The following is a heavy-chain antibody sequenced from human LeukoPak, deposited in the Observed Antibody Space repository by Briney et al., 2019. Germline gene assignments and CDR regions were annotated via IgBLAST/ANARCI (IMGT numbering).Heavy chain of an antibody. V-gene: IGHV3-7*01. D-gene: IGHD6-13*01. J-gene: IGHJ5*02. CDR2: IKQDGSEK. CDR1: GFTFSSYW. CDR3: ARDGGMVYAAAGTGWFDP. Sequence: GRSLRLSCAASGFTFSSYWMSWVRQAPGKGLEWEANIKQDGSEKYYVDSVKGRFTISRDNAKNSLYLQMNSLRAEDTAVYYCARDGGMVYAAAGTGWFDPWGQGTPVTVSS.